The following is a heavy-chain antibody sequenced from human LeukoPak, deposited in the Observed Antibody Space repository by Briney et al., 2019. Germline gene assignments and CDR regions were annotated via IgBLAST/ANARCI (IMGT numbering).Heavy chain of an antibody. CDR3: ARDNEQQLVTTPDAFDI. Sequence: GASVKVSCKTSGYTFTAYYMHWVRQAPGQGLEWMGWISAYNGNTNYAQKLQGRVTMTTDTSTSTAYMELRSLRSDDTAVYYCARDNEQQLVTTPDAFDIWGQGTMVTVSS. D-gene: IGHD6-13*01. V-gene: IGHV1-18*04. CDR2: ISAYNGNT. CDR1: GYTFTAYY. J-gene: IGHJ3*02.